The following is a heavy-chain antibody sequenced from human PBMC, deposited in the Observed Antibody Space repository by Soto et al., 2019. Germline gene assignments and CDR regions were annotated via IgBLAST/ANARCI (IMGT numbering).Heavy chain of an antibody. Sequence: QVQLRESGPGLVKPSETLSLTCTVSGGSISSYYWSWIRQPPGEGLEWIGYIYSSGSPNYNPSLKRRVTVSLDTPKSQFSLKLTSVTAADTAVYYCARARFLFNYFFDYWGQGTLVTVSS. J-gene: IGHJ4*02. D-gene: IGHD3-3*01. V-gene: IGHV4-59*01. CDR2: IYSSGSP. CDR1: GGSISSYY. CDR3: ARARFLFNYFFDY.